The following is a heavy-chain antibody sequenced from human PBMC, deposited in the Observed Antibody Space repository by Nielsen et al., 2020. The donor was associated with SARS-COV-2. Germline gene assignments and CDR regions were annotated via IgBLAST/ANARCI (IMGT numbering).Heavy chain of an antibody. CDR3: ARAHGGYCSSTSCYADYWFDP. J-gene: IGHJ5*02. V-gene: IGHV1-2*06. D-gene: IGHD2-2*01. CDR2: INPNSGGT. CDR1: GYTFTGYY. Sequence: ASVKVSCKASGYTFTGYYMHWVRQAPGQGLEWMGRINPNSGGTNYAQKFQGRVTMTRDTSISTAYMELSRLRSDDTAVYYCARAHGGYCSSTSCYADYWFDPWGQGTLVTVSS.